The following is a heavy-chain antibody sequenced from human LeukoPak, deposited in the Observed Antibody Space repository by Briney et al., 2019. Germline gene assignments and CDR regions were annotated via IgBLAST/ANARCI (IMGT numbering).Heavy chain of an antibody. J-gene: IGHJ4*02. CDR3: AKHLLSYGTSGYYSRNFDY. CDR1: GFTFSSYA. CDR2: ISDGGRST. V-gene: IGHV3-23*01. D-gene: IGHD3-22*01. Sequence: PGGSLRLSCAASGFTFSSYAMSWVRQAPGKGLEWVSAISDGGRSTYYADSVKGRFTISRDNSKNTLYLQMNSLRAEDTAVYYCAKHLLSYGTSGYYSRNFDYWGQGTLVTVSS.